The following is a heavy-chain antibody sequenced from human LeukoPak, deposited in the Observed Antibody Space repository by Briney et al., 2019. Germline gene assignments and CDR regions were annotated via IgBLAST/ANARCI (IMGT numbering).Heavy chain of an antibody. Sequence: SETLSLTCAVYGGSFSGYYWSWIRQPPGKGLEWIGEINHSGSTNYNPSLKSRVTISVDTSKNRFSLKLSSVTAADTAVYYCARGTSDIVVVPAAPIIPYYYYMDVWGKGTTVTVSS. J-gene: IGHJ6*03. CDR1: GGSFSGYY. V-gene: IGHV4-34*01. CDR3: ARGTSDIVVVPAAPIIPYYYYMDV. D-gene: IGHD2-2*01. CDR2: INHSGST.